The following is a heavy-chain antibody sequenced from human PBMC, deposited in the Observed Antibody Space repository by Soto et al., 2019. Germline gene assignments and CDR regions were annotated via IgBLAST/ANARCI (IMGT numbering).Heavy chain of an antibody. CDR3: AQQRLGGYIFDY. CDR1: GGSISSGDYY. Sequence: TSETLSLTCTVSGGSISSGDYYWSWIRQPPGKGLEWIGYIYYSGSTYYNPSLKSRVTISVDTSKNQFSLKLSSVTAADTAVYYCAQQRLGGYIFDYWGQGTLVTVSS. V-gene: IGHV4-30-4*01. J-gene: IGHJ4*02. D-gene: IGHD5-18*01. CDR2: IYYSGST.